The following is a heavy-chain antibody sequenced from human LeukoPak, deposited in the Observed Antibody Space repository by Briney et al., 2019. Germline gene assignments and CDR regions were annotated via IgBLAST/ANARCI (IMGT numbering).Heavy chain of an antibody. CDR3: ASFPEGSGSDYGFDY. Sequence: SSVKVSCKCSRYTFTGYYMDWVRQAPGQGVEWMGWINPDSGGTNYAQKFQGRVTMTRDTSISTAYMELSRLRSGDTAVYYCASFPEGSGSDYGFDYWGQGTLVTVSS. CDR1: RYTFTGYY. CDR2: INPDSGGT. D-gene: IGHD1-26*01. V-gene: IGHV1-2*02. J-gene: IGHJ4*02.